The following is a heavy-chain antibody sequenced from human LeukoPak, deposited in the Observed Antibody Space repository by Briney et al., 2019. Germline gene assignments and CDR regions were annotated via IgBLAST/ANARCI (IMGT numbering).Heavy chain of an antibody. D-gene: IGHD3-16*02. CDR1: GDSISSYY. Sequence: SETLPLTCTVSGDSISSYYWSWIRQPPGKGLEWIGYIYYSGSTKYNPSLKSRVTISVDTSKNQFSLKLNSVTAADTAVYYCAREGGSYRPLDYSGQGTLVTVSS. J-gene: IGHJ4*02. V-gene: IGHV4-59*01. CDR3: AREGGSYRPLDY. CDR2: IYYSGST.